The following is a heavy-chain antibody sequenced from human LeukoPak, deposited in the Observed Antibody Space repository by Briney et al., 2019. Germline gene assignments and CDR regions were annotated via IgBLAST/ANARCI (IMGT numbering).Heavy chain of an antibody. CDR2: IHNDGPT. D-gene: IGHD3-10*01. CDR3: ASGRGQN. J-gene: IGHJ4*02. V-gene: IGHV3-53*01. Sequence: GGSLRLSCAASGFTFSSYSMNWVRQAPGKGLEWVSLIHNDGPTYYADSVKGRFTISRDNSKTTLYLQMNSLRAEDTALYYCASGRGQNWGQGTLVTVSS. CDR1: GFTFSSYS.